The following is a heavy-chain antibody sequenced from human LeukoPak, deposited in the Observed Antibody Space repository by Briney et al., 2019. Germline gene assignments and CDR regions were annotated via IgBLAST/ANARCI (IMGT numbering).Heavy chain of an antibody. CDR1: GFTFSSYG. CDR3: AKLEEDYYYCSSTSCQDYFDY. CDR2: ISYDGSNK. D-gene: IGHD2-2*01. J-gene: IGHJ4*02. V-gene: IGHV3-30*18. Sequence: GGSLRLSCAASGFTFSSYGMHWVRQAPGKGLEWVAVISYDGSNKYYADSVKGRFTISRDNSKNTLYLQMNSLRAEDTAVYYCAKLEEDYYYCSSTSCQDYFDYWGQGTLVTVSS.